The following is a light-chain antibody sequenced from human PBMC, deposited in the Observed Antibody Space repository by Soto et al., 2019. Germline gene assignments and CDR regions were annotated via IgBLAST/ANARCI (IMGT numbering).Light chain of an antibody. CDR3: QQYNSYPLT. Sequence: DIQMTQSPSTLSASVGDRVTITCRARQSISTWLAWYQQKPGKAPKLLIYKASSLESGVPSRFSGSGSGTEFTLTISSLQHDDITTYYRQQYNSYPLTFGQGTKVDIK. CDR2: KAS. V-gene: IGKV1-5*03. CDR1: QSISTW. J-gene: IGKJ1*01.